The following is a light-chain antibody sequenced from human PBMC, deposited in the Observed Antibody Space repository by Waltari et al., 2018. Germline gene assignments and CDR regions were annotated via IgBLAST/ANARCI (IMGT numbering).Light chain of an antibody. CDR3: QHYVTLPVT. CDR2: HAS. V-gene: IGKV3-20*01. CDR1: QSVGRS. Sequence: EIVLTQSQGTLSLSPGERATLSCRASQSVGRSLAWYQQKPGQAPRLLIHHASNRATGIPDRFSGSGSVTDFSLTISRLEPEDFAVYYCQHYVTLPVTFGQGTKVEIK. J-gene: IGKJ1*01.